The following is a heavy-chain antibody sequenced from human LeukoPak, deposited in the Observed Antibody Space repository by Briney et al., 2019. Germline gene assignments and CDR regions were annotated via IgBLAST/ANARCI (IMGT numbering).Heavy chain of an antibody. J-gene: IGHJ4*02. V-gene: IGHV3-33*06. CDR1: GFTFSSYA. CDR3: AKRGRTWDFDY. D-gene: IGHD3-16*01. CDR2: ISYDGTTK. Sequence: PGGSPRLSCGASGFTFSSYAMHWVRQAPGRGLEWVAVISYDGTTKYYADSVKGRFTISRDNSKNTLSLQMNSLRAEDTALYYCAKRGRTWDFDYWGQGTLVIVSS.